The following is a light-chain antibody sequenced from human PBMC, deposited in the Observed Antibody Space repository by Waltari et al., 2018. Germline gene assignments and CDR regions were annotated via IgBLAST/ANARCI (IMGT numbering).Light chain of an antibody. V-gene: IGLV4-69*01. CDR2: VNSDGSH. Sequence: QLVLTQSPSASASLGASVKLTCTLSSGHSTNVIEWHQQQPERRPRYVMTVNSDGSHSKGDEIPGRFSGSSSGAERYLTVSSLQSEDEADYYCETGGHGTWVVGGGTKLTVL. CDR3: ETGGHGTWV. J-gene: IGLJ3*02. CDR1: SGHSTNV.